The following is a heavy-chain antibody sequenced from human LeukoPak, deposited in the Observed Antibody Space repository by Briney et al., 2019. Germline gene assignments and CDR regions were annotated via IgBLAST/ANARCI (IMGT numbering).Heavy chain of an antibody. CDR1: GLTFSEAW. CDR2: IKNRPDGGTT. J-gene: IGHJ4*02. Sequence: GGSLRLSCAASGLTFSEAWMNWVRQAPGKGLEWVRHIKNRPDGGTTDYAAPVKGRFTISRDDSKNTLYLQMNGLKTEDTAVYYCTTDIWTYSARDYWGQGTLVTVSS. D-gene: IGHD3/OR15-3a*01. V-gene: IGHV3-15*01. CDR3: TTDIWTYSARDY.